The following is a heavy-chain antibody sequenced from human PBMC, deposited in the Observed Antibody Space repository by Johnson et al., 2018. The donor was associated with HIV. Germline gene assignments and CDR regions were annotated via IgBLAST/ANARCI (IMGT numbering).Heavy chain of an antibody. Sequence: VQLVESGGGLVQPGRSLRLSCASSGFTFDDYAMHWVRQAPGKGLEWVSGIGTAGDTYYPGSVKGRFTISRDNSKNTLYLQMNSLRAEDTAVYYCASEGLAGNAFDIWGQGTMVTVSS. CDR2: IGTAGDT. V-gene: IGHV3-13*01. D-gene: IGHD6-19*01. CDR3: ASEGLAGNAFDI. CDR1: GFTFDDYA. J-gene: IGHJ3*02.